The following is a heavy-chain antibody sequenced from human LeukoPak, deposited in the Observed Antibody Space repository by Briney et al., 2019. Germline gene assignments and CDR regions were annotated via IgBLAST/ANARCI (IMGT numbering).Heavy chain of an antibody. J-gene: IGHJ4*02. CDR1: GGTFSSYA. CDR2: ISPYNGNT. V-gene: IGHV1-18*01. CDR3: ARDKNHYDTRGDF. D-gene: IGHD3-22*01. Sequence: ASVKVSCKASGGTFSSYAINWVRQAPGQGLEWMGWISPYNGNTNYPQKVQGRITVTTDTSTSTAYMELRSLRSDDTAVYYCARDKNHYDTRGDFWGQGTLVTVSS.